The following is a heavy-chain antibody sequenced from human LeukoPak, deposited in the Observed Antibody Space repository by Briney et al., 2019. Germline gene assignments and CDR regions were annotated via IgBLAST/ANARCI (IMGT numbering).Heavy chain of an antibody. CDR3: ARTTTSHYYGSGSYALGY. Sequence: PGRSLRLSCAASGFTFSSYGMHWVRQAPGKGLEWVAIIWYDGSNKYYADSVKGRFTISRDNSKNTLYLQMSSLSAEDTAVYYCARTTTSHYYGSGSYALGYWGQGTLVTVPS. CDR1: GFTFSSYG. D-gene: IGHD3-10*01. J-gene: IGHJ4*02. CDR2: IWYDGSNK. V-gene: IGHV3-33*01.